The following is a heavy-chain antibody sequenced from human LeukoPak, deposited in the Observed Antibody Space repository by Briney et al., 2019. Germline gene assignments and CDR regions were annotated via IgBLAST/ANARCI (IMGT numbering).Heavy chain of an antibody. Sequence: SETLSLTCTVSGGSVSSYYWSWIRQPPGKGLEWSGYIYYSGSTNYKPSVKSRVTISVDTSKNQFSLKLSSVTAADTAVYYCARGGYYGSGNDFRFDPWGQGTLVTVSS. V-gene: IGHV4-59*02. CDR3: ARGGYYGSGNDFRFDP. CDR1: GGSVSSYY. D-gene: IGHD3-10*01. CDR2: IYYSGST. J-gene: IGHJ5*02.